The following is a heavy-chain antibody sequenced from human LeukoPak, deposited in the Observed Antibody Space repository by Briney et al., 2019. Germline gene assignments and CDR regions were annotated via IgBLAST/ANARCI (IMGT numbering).Heavy chain of an antibody. V-gene: IGHV1-69*05. CDR1: GGTFSSYA. J-gene: IGHJ3*02. D-gene: IGHD3-22*01. Sequence: SVKVSCKASGGTFSSYAISWVRQAPGQGLEWMGGIIPIFGTANYAQKFQGRVTITTDESTSTAYTELSSLRSEDTAVYYCARSSGYFNYDAFDIWGQGTMVTVSS. CDR2: IIPIFGTA. CDR3: ARSSGYFNYDAFDI.